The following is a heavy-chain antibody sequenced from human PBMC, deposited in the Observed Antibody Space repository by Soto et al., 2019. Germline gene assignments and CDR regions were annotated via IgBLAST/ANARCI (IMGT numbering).Heavy chain of an antibody. J-gene: IGHJ4*02. D-gene: IGHD5-12*01. CDR3: AASTFLSGVSGYFHLDF. CDR2: FIPIYDSP. V-gene: IGHV1-69*06. CDR1: GDTFNNYA. Sequence: QVHLVQSGTEVKKPGSSVKVSCKASGDTFNNYAISWVRQAPGQGLQWMGGFIPIYDSPSYAQGSHNRVTITAERSTSTTHLELNGLTSEDTAVYYCAASTFLSGVSGYFHLDFWGQGTLVTVSS.